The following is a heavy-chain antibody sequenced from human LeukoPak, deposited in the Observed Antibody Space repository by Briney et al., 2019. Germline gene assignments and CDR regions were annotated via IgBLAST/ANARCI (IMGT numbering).Heavy chain of an antibody. Sequence: PSETLSLTCTVSGGSISSSRYYWGWIRQPPGKGLEWIGGIYYSGSTYYNPSLKSRVTISVDTSKNHFSLKLNSVTAADTAVYYCSSYNWNDEFAFDIWGQGTMVTVSS. D-gene: IGHD1-1*01. V-gene: IGHV4-39*02. CDR3: SSYNWNDEFAFDI. CDR2: IYYSGST. CDR1: GGSISSSRYY. J-gene: IGHJ3*02.